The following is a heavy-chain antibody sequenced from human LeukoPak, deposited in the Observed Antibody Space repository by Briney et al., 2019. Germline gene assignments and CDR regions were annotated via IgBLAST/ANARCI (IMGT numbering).Heavy chain of an antibody. V-gene: IGHV3-30-3*01. Sequence: GRSLRLSCAASGFTFSSYAMHWVRQAPGKGLEWVAVISYDGSNKYYADSVKGRFTISRDNSKNTLYLQMNSLRAGDTAVYYCAREVWGIVGATTYFDYWGQGTLVTVSS. CDR2: ISYDGSNK. CDR3: AREVWGIVGATTYFDY. D-gene: IGHD1-26*01. CDR1: GFTFSSYA. J-gene: IGHJ4*02.